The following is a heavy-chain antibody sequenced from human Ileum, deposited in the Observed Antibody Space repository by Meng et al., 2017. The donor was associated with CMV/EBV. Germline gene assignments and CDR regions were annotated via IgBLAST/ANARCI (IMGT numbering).Heavy chain of an antibody. Sequence: SETLSLTCSVSGGSISRSGYHWTWIRQHPAKGLVWIGYLYYTGSTESNPSLKSRVTISIDTSKNQFSLNLVSMTAADSAVYYCAGDGGYSRGYTYYGLDVWGQGTAVTVSS. D-gene: IGHD5-18*01. CDR2: LYYTGST. CDR1: GGSISRSGYH. CDR3: AGDGGYSRGYTYYGLDV. V-gene: IGHV4-31*03. J-gene: IGHJ6*02.